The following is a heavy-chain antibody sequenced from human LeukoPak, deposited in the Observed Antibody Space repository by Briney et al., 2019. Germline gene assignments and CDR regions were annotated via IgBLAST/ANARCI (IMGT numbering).Heavy chain of an antibody. D-gene: IGHD6-6*01. Sequence: GGSLGLSCAASGFTFSSYGMHWVRQAPGKGLEWVAVISYDGSNKYYADSVKGRFTISRDNSKNTLYLQMNSLRAEDTAVYYCATQNEYSSSRPLKDYWGQGTLVTVSS. CDR2: ISYDGSNK. V-gene: IGHV3-30*03. J-gene: IGHJ4*02. CDR3: ATQNEYSSSRPLKDY. CDR1: GFTFSSYG.